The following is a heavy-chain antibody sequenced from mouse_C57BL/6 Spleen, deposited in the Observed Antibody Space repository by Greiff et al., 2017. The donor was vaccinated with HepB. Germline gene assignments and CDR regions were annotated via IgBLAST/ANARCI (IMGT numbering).Heavy chain of an antibody. V-gene: IGHV1-64*01. CDR3: ARGEDYDGGNDY. Sequence: QVQLQQPGAELVKPGASVKLSCKASGYTFTSYWMHWVKQRPGQGLEWIGMIHPNSGSTNYNEKFKSKATLTVDKSSSTAYMQLSSLTSEDSAVYYCARGEDYDGGNDYWGQGTTLTVSS. CDR2: IHPNSGST. CDR1: GYTFTSYW. J-gene: IGHJ2*01. D-gene: IGHD2-4*01.